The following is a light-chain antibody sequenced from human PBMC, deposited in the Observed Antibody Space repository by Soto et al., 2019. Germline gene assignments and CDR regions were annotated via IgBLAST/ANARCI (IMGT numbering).Light chain of an antibody. CDR2: DAS. J-gene: IGKJ4*01. CDR1: QSISSY. V-gene: IGKV3-11*01. Sequence: GLTQSAAAVSLSTGERATLSCRASQSISSYLAWYQQRPGQAPRLLIYDASNRATGIPARFSGSGSGTDFTLTISSLEPEDFAVYYCQQRTSLPPLTFGGVSNVAIK. CDR3: QQRTSLPPLT.